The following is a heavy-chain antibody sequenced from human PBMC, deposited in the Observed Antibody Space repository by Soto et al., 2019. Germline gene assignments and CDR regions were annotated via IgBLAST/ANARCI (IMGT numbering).Heavy chain of an antibody. D-gene: IGHD2-21*01. Sequence: EVQLLESGGGLVQPGGSLRLSCAASGLAFSRCAMSWVRQAPGKGLEWVSAISGSGGRTYYADSVKGRFTISRDNSKNTLYRQMNSLRGEDTAVYYCAKGRGNIVVVIAKSGSDNAFDIWGQGTMVTVSS. J-gene: IGHJ3*02. CDR3: AKGRGNIVVVIAKSGSDNAFDI. CDR1: GLAFSRCA. V-gene: IGHV3-23*01. CDR2: ISGSGGRT.